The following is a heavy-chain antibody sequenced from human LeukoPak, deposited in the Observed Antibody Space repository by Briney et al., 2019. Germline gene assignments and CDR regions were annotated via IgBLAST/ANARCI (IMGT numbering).Heavy chain of an antibody. J-gene: IGHJ4*02. D-gene: IGHD2-15*01. Sequence: GGSLRLSCAASGFTFSSYEMNWVRQAPGKGLEWVSYISSSGSTIYYADSVKGRFTISRDNAKNSLYLQMNSLRAEDTAVYYCAKDDRGYCSGGSCYPDYWGQGTLVTVST. CDR3: AKDDRGYCSGGSCYPDY. CDR2: ISSSGSTI. V-gene: IGHV3-48*03. CDR1: GFTFSSYE.